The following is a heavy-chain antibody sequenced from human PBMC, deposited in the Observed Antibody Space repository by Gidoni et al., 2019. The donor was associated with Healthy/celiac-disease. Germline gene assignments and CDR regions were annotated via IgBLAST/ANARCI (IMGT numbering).Heavy chain of an antibody. Sequence: QVQLVQSGAEVKKPGASVTVSCKASGYTFTSYGLRWVRQAPGQGLEWMGWISAYNGNTNDAQKLQGRVTMTTDTSTSTAYMELRSLRSDDTAVYYCARGSLAYYYDSSGLDAFDIWGQGTMVTVSS. D-gene: IGHD3-22*01. CDR3: ARGSLAYYYDSSGLDAFDI. J-gene: IGHJ3*02. CDR1: GYTFTSYG. CDR2: ISAYNGNT. V-gene: IGHV1-18*01.